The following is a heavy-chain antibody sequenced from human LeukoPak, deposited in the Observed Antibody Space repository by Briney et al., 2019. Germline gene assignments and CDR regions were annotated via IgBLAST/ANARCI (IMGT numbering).Heavy chain of an antibody. CDR3: ASSFHVDILTGYYKGGGGDYFDY. Sequence: GGSLRLSCAASGFTFSSYSMNWVRQAPGKGLEWVSSISSSSSYIYYADSVKGRFTISRDNAKNSLYLQMNSLRDEDTAVYYCASSFHVDILTGYYKGGGGDYFDYWGQGTLVTVSS. D-gene: IGHD3-9*01. CDR2: ISSSSSYI. V-gene: IGHV3-21*01. J-gene: IGHJ4*02. CDR1: GFTFSSYS.